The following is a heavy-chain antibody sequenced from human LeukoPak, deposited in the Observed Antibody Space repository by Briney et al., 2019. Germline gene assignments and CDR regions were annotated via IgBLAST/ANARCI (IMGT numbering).Heavy chain of an antibody. J-gene: IGHJ4*02. CDR3: AREAVVAATPVLDY. CDR1: GFTFSSYA. Sequence: GGSLRLSCAASGFTFSSYAMHWVRQAPGKGLEWVAVISYDGSNKYYADSVKGRFTISRDNSKNTLYLQMNSLRAEDTAVYYCAREAVVAATPVLDYWGQGTLVTVPS. D-gene: IGHD2-15*01. V-gene: IGHV3-30-3*01. CDR2: ISYDGSNK.